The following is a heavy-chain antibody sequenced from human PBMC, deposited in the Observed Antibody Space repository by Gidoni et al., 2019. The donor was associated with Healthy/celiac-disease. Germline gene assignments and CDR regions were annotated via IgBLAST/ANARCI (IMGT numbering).Heavy chain of an antibody. CDR3: AVERYFDWLSGMDV. V-gene: IGHV3-30*03. D-gene: IGHD3-9*01. J-gene: IGHJ6*02. Sequence: QVQLVESGGGVVQPGRSLRHSCAASGFTFNSYGMHLVRQAPGKGLEWVAVISYDGSNKYYADSVKGRFTISRDNSKNTLYLQMNSLRAEDTAVYYCAVERYFDWLSGMDVWGQGTTVTVSS. CDR2: ISYDGSNK. CDR1: GFTFNSYG.